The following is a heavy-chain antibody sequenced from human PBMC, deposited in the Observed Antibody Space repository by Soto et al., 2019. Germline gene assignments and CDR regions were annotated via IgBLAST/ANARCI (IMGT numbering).Heavy chain of an antibody. J-gene: IGHJ4*02. V-gene: IGHV3-33*01. CDR1: GFSFSSYA. Sequence: GGSLRLSCAASGFSFSSYAMHWVRQAPGKGLEWVAVIWYDGSNKYYADSVKGRFTISRDNFDNTVYLQMFSLRDEDTAVYYCARDEGSGWSSGGDFPYWGQGTLVTVSS. D-gene: IGHD6-19*01. CDR3: ARDEGSGWSSGGDFPY. CDR2: IWYDGSNK.